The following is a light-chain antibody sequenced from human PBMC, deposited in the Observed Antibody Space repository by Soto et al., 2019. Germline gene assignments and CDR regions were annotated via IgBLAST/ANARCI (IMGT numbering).Light chain of an antibody. Sequence: IVMTQSPATLSVSPGERATLSCRASQSVSGHLAWYQQNPGQAPRLLIYDASTRATGIPARFSGSGSSTEFTLTISSLQSEDFAVYYCQQYHDWPLTFGGGTKVDIK. CDR1: QSVSGH. V-gene: IGKV3-15*01. CDR3: QQYHDWPLT. J-gene: IGKJ4*01. CDR2: DAS.